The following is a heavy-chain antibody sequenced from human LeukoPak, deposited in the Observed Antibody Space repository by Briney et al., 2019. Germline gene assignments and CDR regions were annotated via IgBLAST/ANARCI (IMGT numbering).Heavy chain of an antibody. J-gene: IGHJ4*02. D-gene: IGHD3-22*01. CDR2: IYTSGST. CDR1: GGSISSGSYY. Sequence: SETLSLTCTVSGGSISSGSYYWSWIRQPAGRGLEWIGRIYTSGSTNYNPSLKSRVTISVDTSKNQFSLKLSSVTAADTAVYYCAREGDSSGYYYLFDYWGQGTLVTVSS. V-gene: IGHV4-61*02. CDR3: AREGDSSGYYYLFDY.